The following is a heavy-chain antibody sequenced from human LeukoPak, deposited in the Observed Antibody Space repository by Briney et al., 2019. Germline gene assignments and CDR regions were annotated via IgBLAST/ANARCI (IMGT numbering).Heavy chain of an antibody. Sequence: SETLSLTCAVSDGSISSGGYPWSWIRQPPGKGLEWIGYIYHSGSTYYNPSLKSRVTISVDRSKNQFSLNLNSVTAADTAVYYCARVFNWFDPWGQGILVTVSS. CDR1: DGSISSGGYP. J-gene: IGHJ5*02. V-gene: IGHV4-30-2*01. CDR3: ARVFNWFDP. CDR2: IYHSGST.